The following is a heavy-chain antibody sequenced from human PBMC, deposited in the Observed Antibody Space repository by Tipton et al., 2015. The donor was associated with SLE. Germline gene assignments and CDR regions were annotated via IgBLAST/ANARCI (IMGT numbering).Heavy chain of an antibody. CDR2: INYSGST. Sequence: TLSLTCTVSGGSISSYYWSWIRQPPGKGLEWIGYINYSGSTNYNPSLKSRVTISVDTSKNQFSLKLRSVTAADTAVYYCARGGGGYQLLSGYYYYMDVWGKGTTVTVSS. CDR3: ARGGGGYQLLSGYYYYMDV. CDR1: GGSISSYY. V-gene: IGHV4-59*12. J-gene: IGHJ6*03. D-gene: IGHD2-2*01.